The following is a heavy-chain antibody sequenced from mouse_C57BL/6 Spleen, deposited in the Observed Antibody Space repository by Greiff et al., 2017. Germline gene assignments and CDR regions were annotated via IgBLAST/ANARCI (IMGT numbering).Heavy chain of an antibody. CDR1: GYTFTSYW. D-gene: IGHD3-2*02. Sequence: VQLQQSGAELAKPGASVKLSCKASGYTFTSYWMHWVKQRPGQGLEWIGYSNPSSGYTKYNQKFKDKATLTADKSSSTAYMQLSSLTYEDSAVYYCAIDSSGYGYYAMDYWGQGTSVTVSS. V-gene: IGHV1-7*01. J-gene: IGHJ4*01. CDR3: AIDSSGYGYYAMDY. CDR2: SNPSSGYT.